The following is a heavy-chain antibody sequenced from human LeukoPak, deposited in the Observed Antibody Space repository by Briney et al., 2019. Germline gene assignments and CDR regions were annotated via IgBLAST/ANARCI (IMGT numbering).Heavy chain of an antibody. CDR2: IKQDGTEK. D-gene: IGHD3-10*01. CDR3: ARDRGPNTFDY. V-gene: IGHV3-7*01. Sequence: GGSLRLSCVASGFTFSNSWMIWVRQAPGKGPEWVASIKQDGTEKYYVDSVKGRFTISKDNAKNSLYLQMNSLRVEDMAIYYCARDRGPNTFDYWGQGTLVTVSS. CDR1: GFTFSNSW. J-gene: IGHJ4*02.